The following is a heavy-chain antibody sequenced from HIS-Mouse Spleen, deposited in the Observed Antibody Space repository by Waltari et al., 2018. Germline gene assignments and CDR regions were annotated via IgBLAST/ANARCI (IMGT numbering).Heavy chain of an antibody. V-gene: IGHV4-34*01. D-gene: IGHD6-13*01. J-gene: IGHJ5*02. CDR2: INHSGST. CDR1: VGSFSGYY. Sequence: QVQLQQWGAGLLKPPETLSLTCAVSVGSFSGYYWTWLRRPPGKGLEWIGEINHSGSTNYNPSLKSRVTISVDTSKNQFSLKLSSVTAADTAVYYCARGMAAAGTGDWFDPWGQGTLVTVSS. CDR3: ARGMAAAGTGDWFDP.